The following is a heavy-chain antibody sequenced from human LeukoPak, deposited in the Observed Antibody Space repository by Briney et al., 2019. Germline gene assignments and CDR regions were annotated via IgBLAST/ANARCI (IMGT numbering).Heavy chain of an antibody. Sequence: SVKVSCKASGGTFSSYAISWVRQAPGQGLEWMGGIIPIFGTANYAQKFQGRVTITADKSTSTAYMELSSLRSEDTAVYYCARGSLLRYFDWLFSDYWGQGTLVTVSS. CDR1: GGTFSSYA. CDR2: IIPIFGTA. CDR3: ARGSLLRYFDWLFSDY. D-gene: IGHD3-9*01. J-gene: IGHJ4*02. V-gene: IGHV1-69*06.